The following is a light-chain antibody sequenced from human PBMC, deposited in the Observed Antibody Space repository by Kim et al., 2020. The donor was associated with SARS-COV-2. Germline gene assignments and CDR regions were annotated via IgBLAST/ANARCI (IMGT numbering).Light chain of an antibody. Sequence: SASVEDSVTITCRASQSIDTYLNWYQQKPGKAPILLIYGASSLQSGVPSRFTGGGSGTDFTLTIRSLQPEDFATYYCQKGYSDFIFGGGTKVDIK. J-gene: IGKJ4*01. CDR2: GAS. CDR1: QSIDTY. V-gene: IGKV1-39*01. CDR3: QKGYSDFI.